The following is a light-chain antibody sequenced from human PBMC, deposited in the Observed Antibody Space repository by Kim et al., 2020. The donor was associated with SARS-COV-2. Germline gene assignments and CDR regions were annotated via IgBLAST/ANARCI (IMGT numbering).Light chain of an antibody. CDR1: QSVSSSS. V-gene: IGKV3-20*01. Sequence: EILLTQSPGTLSLAPGERATFSCRASQSVSSSSIAWYQQKPGQAPRLLISGASGRASGIPDRFSGSGSGTDFTLTISRLEPEDFAVYYCQQYGTIPRTFGQGTKLEI. J-gene: IGKJ2*01. CDR2: GAS. CDR3: QQYGTIPRT.